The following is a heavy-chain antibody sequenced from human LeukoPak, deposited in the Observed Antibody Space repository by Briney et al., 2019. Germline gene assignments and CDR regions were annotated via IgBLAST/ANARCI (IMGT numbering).Heavy chain of an antibody. CDR1: GYTLTELS. CDR3: ARGRSYGAFDI. Sequence: ASVKVSCKVSGYTLTELSMHWVRQAPGKGLEWMGGFDPEDGETSYAQKFQGRVTMTRDMSTSTVYMELSSLRSEDTAVYYCARGRSYGAFDIWGQGTMVTVSS. V-gene: IGHV1-24*01. D-gene: IGHD5-18*01. J-gene: IGHJ3*02. CDR2: FDPEDGET.